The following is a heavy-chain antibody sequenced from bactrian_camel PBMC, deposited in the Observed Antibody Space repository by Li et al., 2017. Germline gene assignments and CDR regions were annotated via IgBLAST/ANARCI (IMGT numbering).Heavy chain of an antibody. CDR2: ADSDDRI. CDR1: GYKYASYA. CDR3: AADLGNRGACSWSGRTYGY. J-gene: IGHJ6*01. V-gene: IGHV3S42*01. D-gene: IGHD1*01. Sequence: VQLVESGGGSVEAGGSLRLSCVASGYKYASYAMAWFRQAPGKEREGVTHADSDDRISYADSVKGRFTISRDNAKNTLYLQMNSLKPEDTAMCYCAADLGNRGACSWSGRTYGYWGQGTQVTVS.